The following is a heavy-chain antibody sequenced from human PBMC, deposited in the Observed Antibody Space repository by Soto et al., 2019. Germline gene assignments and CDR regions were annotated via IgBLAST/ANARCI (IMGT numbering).Heavy chain of an antibody. CDR3: ARESHDILTGPPWVWYFDL. Sequence: QVQLQQWGAGPLRPLETLSLTCGVSGGSFSGYYWPWIHQSPGKGLEWIGEINDRGSINYNPSLKSRVSISVDTSKNHYSLNLRSVTAADTAVYYCARESHDILTGPPWVWYFDLWGRGTLVTVSS. V-gene: IGHV4-34*01. D-gene: IGHD3-9*01. J-gene: IGHJ2*01. CDR1: GGSFSGYY. CDR2: INDRGSI.